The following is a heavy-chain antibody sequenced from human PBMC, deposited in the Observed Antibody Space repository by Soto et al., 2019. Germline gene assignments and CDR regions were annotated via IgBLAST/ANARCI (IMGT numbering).Heavy chain of an antibody. D-gene: IGHD7-27*01. J-gene: IGHJ3*02. CDR1: GGSISSYY. Sequence: SETLSLTCTVSGGSISSYYWSWIRQPPGKGLEWIGYIYYSGSTNYNPSLKSRVTISVDTSKNQFSLKLSSVTAADTAVYYCARVTRANWGFFGAFDIWGQGTMVTVSS. V-gene: IGHV4-59*01. CDR3: ARVTRANWGFFGAFDI. CDR2: IYYSGST.